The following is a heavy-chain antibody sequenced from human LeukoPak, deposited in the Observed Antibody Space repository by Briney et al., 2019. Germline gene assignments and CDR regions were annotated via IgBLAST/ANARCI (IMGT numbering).Heavy chain of an antibody. CDR1: GFTFSSYW. CDR2: IKQDGSEK. CDR3: ARDQLSGYDYRPYYFDY. D-gene: IGHD5-12*01. V-gene: IGHV3-7*01. J-gene: IGHJ4*02. Sequence: EGSLRLSCAASGFTFSSYWMSWVRQAPGKGLEWVANIKQDGSEKYYVDSVKGRFTISRDNAKNSLYLQMNSLRAEDTAVYYCARDQLSGYDYRPYYFDYWGQGTLVTVSS.